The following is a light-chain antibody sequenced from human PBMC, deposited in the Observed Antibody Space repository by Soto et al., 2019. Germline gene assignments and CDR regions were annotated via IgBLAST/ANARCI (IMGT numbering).Light chain of an antibody. V-gene: IGKV3-20*01. Sequence: EIVLTQSPGTLSLSPGERATLSCRASQSVSSNYLAWYQQKPRQTPRLLIYGASSRPTGIPDRFSGSGSGTDFTLTINRLEPEDFAVYFCQQYVGSPHTFGQGTELAIK. CDR2: GAS. J-gene: IGKJ2*01. CDR1: QSVSSNY. CDR3: QQYVGSPHT.